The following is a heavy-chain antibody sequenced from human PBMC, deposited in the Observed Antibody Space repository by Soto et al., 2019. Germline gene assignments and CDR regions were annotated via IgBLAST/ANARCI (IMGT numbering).Heavy chain of an antibody. CDR2: ISGSGGST. D-gene: IGHD6-19*01. CDR3: ASHLEIAVTGLDY. CDR1: GFTFSSYA. J-gene: IGHJ4*02. Sequence: GGSLRLSCAASGFTFSSYAMSWVRQAPGKGLEWVSAISGSGGSTYYADSVKGRFTIPRDNSKNTLYLQMNSLRAEDTAVYYCASHLEIAVTGLDYWGQGTLVTVSS. V-gene: IGHV3-23*01.